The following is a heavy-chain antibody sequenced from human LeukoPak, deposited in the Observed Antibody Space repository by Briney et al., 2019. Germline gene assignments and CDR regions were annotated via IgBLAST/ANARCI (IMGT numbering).Heavy chain of an antibody. CDR2: IYYSGTT. Sequence: SETLSLTCTVSGGSVSSSNFYWGWIRQPPGKGLEWIGSIYYSGTTYYNPSLKSRVTISVDTSKNQFSLKLSSVTAADTAVYYCARHLYGSDVFEIWGQGTMVTVSS. CDR1: GGSVSSSNFY. CDR3: ARHLYGSDVFEI. V-gene: IGHV4-39*01. J-gene: IGHJ3*02. D-gene: IGHD4-17*01.